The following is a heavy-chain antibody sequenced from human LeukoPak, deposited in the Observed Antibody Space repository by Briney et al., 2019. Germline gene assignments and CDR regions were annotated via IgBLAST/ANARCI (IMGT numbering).Heavy chain of an antibody. CDR3: AGPYYYVAGSYRYFQH. V-gene: IGHV3-74*01. CDR1: GFTLSNYW. D-gene: IGHD3-10*01. J-gene: IGHJ1*01. CDR2: NDPDGTTT. Sequence: GGSLRLSCAASGFTLSNYWMHWVRQAPGGGLVWVSRNDPDGTTTNYADSVKGRYTTSRDNAKNTLYLKMNSLRAEDTASYYCAGPYYYVAGSYRYFQHWGQGTLVIVSS.